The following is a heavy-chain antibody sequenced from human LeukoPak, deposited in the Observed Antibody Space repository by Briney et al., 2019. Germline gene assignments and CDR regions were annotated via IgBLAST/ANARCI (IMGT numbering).Heavy chain of an antibody. Sequence: QSGGSLRLSCAASGLTVSSNYMSWVRQAPGKGLEWVSVIYSGGSTYYADSVKGRFTISRDNSKNTLYLQMNSLRAEDTAVYYCARDLFSLYDYVWGSYPYGMDVWGQGTTVTVSS. CDR2: IYSGGST. J-gene: IGHJ6*02. CDR1: GLTVSSNY. CDR3: ARDLFSLYDYVWGSYPYGMDV. D-gene: IGHD3-16*01. V-gene: IGHV3-53*01.